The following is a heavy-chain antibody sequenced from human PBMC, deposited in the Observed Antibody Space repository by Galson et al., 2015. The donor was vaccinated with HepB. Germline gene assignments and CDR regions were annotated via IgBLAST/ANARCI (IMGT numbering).Heavy chain of an antibody. CDR1: GDSVSSNRTA. J-gene: IGHJ4*02. D-gene: IGHD1-7*01. Sequence: CAISGDSVSSNRTAWNWIRQSPSRGLEWLGRTYYVSRWNTEYPISVKSRISIKPDIPKNQFSLQLNSVTPDDTAVYYCVRGLGTTGLKYWGLGTLVTVSS. CDR2: TYYVSRWNT. CDR3: VRGLGTTGLKY. V-gene: IGHV6-1*01.